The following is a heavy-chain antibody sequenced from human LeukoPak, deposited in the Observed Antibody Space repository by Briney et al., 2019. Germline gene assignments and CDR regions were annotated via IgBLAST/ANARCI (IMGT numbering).Heavy chain of an antibody. CDR2: IYTSGST. CDR3: ARGRQLAPTVV. CDR1: GGSISSYY. D-gene: IGHD6-6*01. J-gene: IGHJ4*02. V-gene: IGHV4-4*07. Sequence: SETLSLTCTVSGGSISSYYWIWIRQPPGKGLEWIGRIYTSGSTNYNPSLKSRVTMSVDTSKNQFSLKLSSVTAADTAVYYCARGRQLAPTVVWGQGTLVTVSS.